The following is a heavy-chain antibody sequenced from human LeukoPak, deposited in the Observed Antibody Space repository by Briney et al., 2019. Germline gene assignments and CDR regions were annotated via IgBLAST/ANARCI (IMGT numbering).Heavy chain of an antibody. CDR3: AKEEGYIYGLLDY. CDR1: GFTFSSYA. J-gene: IGHJ4*02. Sequence: GGALRLSCAASGFTFSSYAMSWVRQAPGKGLEWVSAISGSGGSTYYADSVKGRFTISRDNSKNTLYLQMNSLRAEDAAVYYCAKEEGYIYGLLDYWGQGTLVSVSS. V-gene: IGHV3-23*01. D-gene: IGHD5-18*01. CDR2: ISGSGGST.